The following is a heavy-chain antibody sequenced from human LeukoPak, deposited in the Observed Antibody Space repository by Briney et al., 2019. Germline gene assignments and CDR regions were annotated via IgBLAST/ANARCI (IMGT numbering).Heavy chain of an antibody. V-gene: IGHV1-69*05. Sequence: SVKVSCKASGGTFSSYTISWVRQAPGQGLEWMGGIIPIFGTANYAQKFQGRVTITTDESTSTAYMELSSLRSEDTAVYYCAAGGFLKWSPIEKAFDYWGQGTLVTVSS. CDR2: IIPIFGTA. D-gene: IGHD3-3*01. CDR3: AAGGFLKWSPIEKAFDY. CDR1: GGTFSSYT. J-gene: IGHJ4*02.